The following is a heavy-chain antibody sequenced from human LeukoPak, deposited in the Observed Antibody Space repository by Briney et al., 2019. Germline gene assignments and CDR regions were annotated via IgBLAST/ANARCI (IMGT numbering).Heavy chain of an antibody. CDR3: ASDQGLTALPPYGLDV. CDR2: IIPVLNIT. CDR1: GIIFNSFA. V-gene: IGHV1-69*04. Sequence: GASVKVSCKASGIIFNSFAITWVRQAPGQGLEWMGRIIPVLNITSYAQKFQGSVTITADTSTSTVYMELSSLRSEETAVYYCASDQGLTALPPYGLDVWGQGTTVIVSS. D-gene: IGHD5-18*01. J-gene: IGHJ6*02.